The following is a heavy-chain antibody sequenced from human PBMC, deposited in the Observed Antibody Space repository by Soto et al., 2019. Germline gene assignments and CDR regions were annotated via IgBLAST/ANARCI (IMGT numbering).Heavy chain of an antibody. CDR1: GFSLSTNGVA. J-gene: IGHJ4*02. CDR2: IYWDDDK. D-gene: IGHD1-26*01. V-gene: IGHV2-5*02. CDR3: AHRLTRYSWNYGLFDD. Sequence: SGPTLVNPTQTLTLTCTFSGFSLSTNGVAVGWIRQPPGKALECLALIYWDDDKRYSPSLKSRLTTTKDTSKNQVVLTVTNMDPMDTATYYCAHRLTRYSWNYGLFDDWGQGALVTVSS.